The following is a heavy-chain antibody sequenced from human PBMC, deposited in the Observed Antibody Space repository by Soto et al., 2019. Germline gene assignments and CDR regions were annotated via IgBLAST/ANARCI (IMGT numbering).Heavy chain of an antibody. V-gene: IGHV3-48*01. CDR1: GFTFSSYS. D-gene: IGHD2-15*01. CDR2: ISSSSTI. J-gene: IGHJ2*01. Sequence: EVQLVESGGGLVQPGGSLRLSCAASGFTFSSYSMNWVRQAPGKGLEWVLYISSSSTIYYADSVKGRFTISRDNAKNSLYLQMNSLGAEDTAVYYCARAYCSGGSCYSGWYFDLWGRGTLVTVSS. CDR3: ARAYCSGGSCYSGWYFDL.